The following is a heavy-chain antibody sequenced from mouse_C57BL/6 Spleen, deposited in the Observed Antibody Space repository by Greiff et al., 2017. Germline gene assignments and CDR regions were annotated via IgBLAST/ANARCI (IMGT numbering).Heavy chain of an antibody. CDR1: GFTFSDYG. D-gene: IGHD1-1*01. J-gene: IGHJ3*01. CDR2: ISSGSSTI. V-gene: IGHV5-17*01. Sequence: VQVVESGGGLVKPGGSLKLSCAASGFTFSDYGMHWVRQAPEKGLEWVAYISSGSSTIYYADTVKGRFTISRDNAKNTLFLQMTSLRSEDTAMYYCASSGSYYGSRGTWFAYWGQGTLVTVSA. CDR3: ASSGSYYGSRGTWFAY.